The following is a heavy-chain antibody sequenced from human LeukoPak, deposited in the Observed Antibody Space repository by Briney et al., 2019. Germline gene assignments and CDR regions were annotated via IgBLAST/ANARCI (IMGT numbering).Heavy chain of an antibody. V-gene: IGHV3-74*03. CDR2: INGDGSNT. CDR1: GFTFTNYW. D-gene: IGHD3-10*01. CDR3: ARGGVDYYGSGTYYLMYYFDY. J-gene: IGHJ4*02. Sequence: GGSLRLSCAASGFTFTNYWMHWVRQAAGKGLVWVSRINGDGSNTTYADSVKGRFTISRDNAKNTLYLQMNSLRAEDTAVYFCARGGVDYYGSGTYYLMYYFDYWGQGALVTVSS.